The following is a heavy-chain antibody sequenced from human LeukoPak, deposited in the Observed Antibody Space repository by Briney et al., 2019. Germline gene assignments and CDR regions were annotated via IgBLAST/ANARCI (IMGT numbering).Heavy chain of an antibody. V-gene: IGHV1-8*01. D-gene: IGHD2-15*01. CDR3: ARGGGYCSGGSCCWSNWFDP. CDR1: GYTFTSYD. J-gene: IGHJ5*02. CDR2: MNPNSGNT. Sequence: ASVKVSCKASGYTFTSYDINWVRQATGQGLEWMGWMNPNSGNTGYAQKFQGRVTMTRNTSISTAYMELSSLRSEDTAVYYCARGGGYCSGGSCCWSNWFDPWGQGTLVTVSS.